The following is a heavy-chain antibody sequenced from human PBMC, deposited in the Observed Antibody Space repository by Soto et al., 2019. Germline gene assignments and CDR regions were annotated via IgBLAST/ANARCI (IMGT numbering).Heavy chain of an antibody. J-gene: IGHJ5*02. CDR3: AREPIVQLERLCWFDP. V-gene: IGHV4-4*02. CDR2: IYHSGST. D-gene: IGHD1-1*01. CDR1: GGSISSSNW. Sequence: SETLSLTCAVSGGSISSSNWWSWVRQPPGKGLEWIGEIYHSGSTNYNPSLKSRVTISVDKSKNQFSLKLSSVTAADTAVYYCAREPIVQLERLCWFDPWGQGTLVTVSS.